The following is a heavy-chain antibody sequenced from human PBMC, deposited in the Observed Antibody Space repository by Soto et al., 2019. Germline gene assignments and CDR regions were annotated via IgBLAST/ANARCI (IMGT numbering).Heavy chain of an antibody. J-gene: IGHJ6*02. V-gene: IGHV1-69*01. D-gene: IGHD3-10*01. CDR2: IIPVFGTA. Sequence: QAQLVQSGAEVKKPGSSVKVSCKASGGPYNSFAISWVRQAPGQGLEWIGGIIPVFGTATYAQKFKGRVTITAEESTSTAYMELSSLTSEDTAVYYCARFLGGAGSYYDGQNYNYYNGMDVWGQGTTATVSS. CDR3: ARFLGGAGSYYDGQNYNYYNGMDV. CDR1: GGPYNSFA.